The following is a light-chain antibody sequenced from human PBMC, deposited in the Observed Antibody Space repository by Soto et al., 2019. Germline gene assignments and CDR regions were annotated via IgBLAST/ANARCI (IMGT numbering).Light chain of an antibody. CDR2: AAS. V-gene: IGKV3-20*01. J-gene: IGKJ2*01. CDR1: RSFSSSY. Sequence: EIVLTQSPGTLSLSPGERATLSCRASRSFSSSYLAWYQHKVGQAPRLLIYAASTRATGIPDRFSGSGSATDFTLTIIRLEPEDSAVYYCHHYDSSPPYTFGQGTKLEIK. CDR3: HHYDSSPPYT.